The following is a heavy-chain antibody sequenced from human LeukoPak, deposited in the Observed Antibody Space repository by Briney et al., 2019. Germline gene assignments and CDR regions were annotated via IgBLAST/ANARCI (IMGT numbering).Heavy chain of an antibody. J-gene: IGHJ5*02. V-gene: IGHV3-7*01. CDR1: GFTFSSYW. CDR2: IKQDGSEK. Sequence: PGGSLRLSCAASGFTFSSYWMSWVRQAPGKGLEWVANIKQDGSEKCYVDSVKGRFTISRDNAKNSLYQQMNSLRAEDTAVYYCARDLAAASFWFDPWGQGTLVTVSS. CDR3: ARDLAAASFWFDP. D-gene: IGHD6-13*01.